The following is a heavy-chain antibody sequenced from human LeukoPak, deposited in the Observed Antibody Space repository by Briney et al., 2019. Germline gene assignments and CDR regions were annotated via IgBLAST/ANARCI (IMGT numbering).Heavy chain of an antibody. Sequence: ASVKVSCKASGYTFTSYAMHWVRQAPGQRLEWMGWINAGNGNTKYSQKFQGRVTITRDTSASTAYMELSSLRSEDTAVYYCARGLVPTRGLRYLGGHYGMDVWGQGTTVTVSS. CDR2: INAGNGNT. CDR1: GYTFTSYA. D-gene: IGHD3-9*01. J-gene: IGHJ6*02. CDR3: ARGLVPTRGLRYLGGHYGMDV. V-gene: IGHV1-3*01.